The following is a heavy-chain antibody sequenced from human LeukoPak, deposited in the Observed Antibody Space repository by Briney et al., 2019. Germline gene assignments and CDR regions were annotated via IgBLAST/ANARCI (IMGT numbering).Heavy chain of an antibody. V-gene: IGHV3-23*01. Sequence: GGSLRLSCAASGFTFSSYAMSWVRQAPGKGLEWVSAISGSGGSTYYADSVKGRFTISRDNSRNTLFLQMNSLRAEDTAVYYCAKDLSGSFDYWGQGTLVTVSS. D-gene: IGHD2-15*01. CDR1: GFTFSSYA. CDR3: AKDLSGSFDY. J-gene: IGHJ4*02. CDR2: ISGSGGST.